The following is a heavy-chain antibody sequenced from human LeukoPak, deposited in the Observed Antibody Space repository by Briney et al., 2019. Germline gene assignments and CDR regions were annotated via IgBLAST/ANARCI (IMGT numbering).Heavy chain of an antibody. CDR3: ARDGVINALDY. J-gene: IGHJ4*02. CDR1: GFTVSRDY. V-gene: IGHV3-53*01. CDR2: IYPDDST. Sequence: GGSLRLSCAASGFTVSRDYLNWVRQVPGKGLEWVSVIYPDDSTYYADSVKGRFTISRDNSKNTLYLQMNSLRAEDTAIYYCARDGVINALDYWGQGTLVTVSS. D-gene: IGHD2-21*01.